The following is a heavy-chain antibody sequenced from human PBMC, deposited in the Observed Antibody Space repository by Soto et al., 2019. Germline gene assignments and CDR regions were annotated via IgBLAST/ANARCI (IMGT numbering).Heavy chain of an antibody. CDR3: ARDMFYYDSSGYKPTYYYYGMDV. V-gene: IGHV1-69*13. J-gene: IGHJ6*02. Sequence: SVKVSCKASGGTFSSYAISWVRQAPGQRQEWIGGIINILDTANYAQKFQGRVTMTADESTSTAYMELSSLRSEDTAVYSCARDMFYYDSSGYKPTYYYYGMDVWGQGTTVTVSS. CDR2: IINILDTA. CDR1: GGTFSSYA. D-gene: IGHD3-22*01.